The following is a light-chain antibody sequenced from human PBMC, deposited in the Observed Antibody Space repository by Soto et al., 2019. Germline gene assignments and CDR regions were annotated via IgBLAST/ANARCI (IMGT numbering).Light chain of an antibody. CDR2: DVT. V-gene: IGLV2-14*03. Sequence: QSVLTQPASLSGSPGQSITISCTGTDSDIGGYKYVSWYQQHPGKAPKLLIYDVTHRPSGVSGRFSGSKSGNTASLTISWLQPEDEADYYCSSSTSIIVEFGGGTKLT. CDR3: SSSTSIIVE. J-gene: IGLJ3*02. CDR1: DSDIGGYKY.